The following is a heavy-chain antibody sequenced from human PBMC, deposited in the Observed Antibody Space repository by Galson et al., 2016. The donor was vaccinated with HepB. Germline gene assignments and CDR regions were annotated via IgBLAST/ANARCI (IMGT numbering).Heavy chain of an antibody. D-gene: IGHD3-10*01. CDR2: IAYDGTND. J-gene: IGHJ6*02. Sequence: SLRLSCAASGFTFSSYGMHWVRQAPGKGLEWVAVIAYDGTNDHYADSVRGRFTISRDNSQNTLYLQMTSLRREDTAVYYCAKPRYYYGSGNYGMDGWGQGTTVTVSS. V-gene: IGHV3-30*18. CDR3: AKPRYYYGSGNYGMDG. CDR1: GFTFSSYG.